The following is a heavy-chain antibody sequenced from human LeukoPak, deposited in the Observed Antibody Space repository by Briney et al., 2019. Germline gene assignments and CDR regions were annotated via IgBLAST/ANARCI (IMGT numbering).Heavy chain of an antibody. CDR3: ARDGSSGWYWVDY. J-gene: IGHJ4*02. CDR1: GFTFDDYA. Sequence: GGSLRLSCAASGFTFDDYAMHWVRQAPGKGLEWVSLISGDGVRTHYADSVKGRFTISRDNSKNTLYLQMNSLRAEDTAVYYCARDGSSGWYWVDYWGQGTLVTVSS. CDR2: ISGDGVRT. D-gene: IGHD6-19*01. V-gene: IGHV3-43*02.